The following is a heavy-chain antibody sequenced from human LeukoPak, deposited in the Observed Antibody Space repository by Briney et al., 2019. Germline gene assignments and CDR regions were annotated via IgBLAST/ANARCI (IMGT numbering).Heavy chain of an antibody. CDR3: AKGATGWYGNYFDH. V-gene: IGHV3-23*01. Sequence: GGSLRLSCAASGFTYSSYAMTWVRQAPGKGLEWVSAISGSGGSTYYADSVKGRLTISRDNSKNTLYLQMNSLSGEDTAVYFCAKGATGWYGNYFDHWGQGTLVTVSS. CDR2: ISGSGGST. CDR1: GFTYSSYA. D-gene: IGHD6-19*01. J-gene: IGHJ4*02.